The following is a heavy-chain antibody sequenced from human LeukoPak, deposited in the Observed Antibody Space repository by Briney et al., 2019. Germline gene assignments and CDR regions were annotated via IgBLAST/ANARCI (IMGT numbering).Heavy chain of an antibody. D-gene: IGHD6-13*01. V-gene: IGHV3-23*01. CDR3: AKDLSSSPLCGMDI. Sequence: GGSLRLSCAASGFTFSSYAMSWVRQAPGKGLEWVSAISGSGGSTYYADSVKGRFTISRDNSKNALYLQMNSLRAEDTAVYYCAKDLSSSPLCGMDIWGQGTTVTVSS. CDR2: ISGSGGST. J-gene: IGHJ6*02. CDR1: GFTFSSYA.